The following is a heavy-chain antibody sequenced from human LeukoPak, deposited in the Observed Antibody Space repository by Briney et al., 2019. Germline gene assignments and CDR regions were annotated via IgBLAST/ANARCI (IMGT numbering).Heavy chain of an antibody. CDR2: ISSSSSYI. CDR1: GFTFSRYS. J-gene: IGHJ4*02. D-gene: IGHD2-2*01. CDR3: AKESLRVVPSATFDY. Sequence: GGSLRLSCEASGFTFSRYSLTWVRQAPGKGLEWVSSISSSSSYIYYADSVKGRFTISRDNAKNSLYLQMNSLRAEDTAVYYCAKESLRVVPSATFDYWGQGTLVTVSS. V-gene: IGHV3-21*04.